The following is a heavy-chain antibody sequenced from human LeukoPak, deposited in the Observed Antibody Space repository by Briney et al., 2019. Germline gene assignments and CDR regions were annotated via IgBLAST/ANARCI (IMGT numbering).Heavy chain of an antibody. J-gene: IGHJ4*02. CDR1: GFTFSSYS. V-gene: IGHV3-48*04. CDR3: AALTSGYDSFYFDY. D-gene: IGHD5-12*01. Sequence: GGSLRLSCAASGFTFSSYSMNWARQAPGKGLEWVSYISSSSSTIYYADSVKGRFTISRDNAKNSLYLQMNSLRAEDAAVYYCAALTSGYDSFYFDYWGQGTLVTVSS. CDR2: ISSSSSTI.